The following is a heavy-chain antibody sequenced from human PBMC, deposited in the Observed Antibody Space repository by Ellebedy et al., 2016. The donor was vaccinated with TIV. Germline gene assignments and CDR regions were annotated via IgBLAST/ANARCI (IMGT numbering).Heavy chain of an antibody. CDR1: GFTFSSYA. CDR2: ISYDGSER. V-gene: IGHV3-30-3*01. D-gene: IGHD3-22*01. Sequence: PGGSLRLSCTVSGFTFSSYAIHWVRLAPGKGLEWLTLISYDGSERYNAGSVKGRFTISRDNSKNTVYLQMNGLTAEDTAVDYCVTSAVGHSHGYYFDYWGQGTLVTVSA. J-gene: IGHJ4*02. CDR3: VTSAVGHSHGYYFDY.